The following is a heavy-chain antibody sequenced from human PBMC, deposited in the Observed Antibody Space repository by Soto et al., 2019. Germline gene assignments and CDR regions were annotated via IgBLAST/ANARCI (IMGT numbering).Heavy chain of an antibody. J-gene: IGHJ4*02. V-gene: IGHV4-31*03. CDR1: GGSVTSNAYY. Sequence: QVQLQESGPGLVNPSQTLSPTCTVTGGSVTSNAYYCNWIRQPPGKGLDWIGYNHYTGNPFSNPYLKSRVTISVDTSKNQFSLKLTSVTAADTAVYYCAPGDLAAGELFFGYWGQGILVTVSP. CDR2: NHYTGNP. D-gene: IGHD3-10*01. CDR3: APGDLAAGELFFGY.